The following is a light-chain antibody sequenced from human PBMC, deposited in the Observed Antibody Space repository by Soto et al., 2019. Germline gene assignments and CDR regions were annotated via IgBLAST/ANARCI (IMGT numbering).Light chain of an antibody. CDR3: CSYAGSSTYV. CDR1: TGVVGSYNL. J-gene: IGLJ1*01. Sequence: ALTQPASVSGSPGQSITISCTGTTGVVGSYNLVSWYQQHPGKAPKLMIYEVSKRPSGVSNRFSGSKSGNTASLTISGLQAEDEADYYCCSYAGSSTYVFGTGTKVTVL. CDR2: EVS. V-gene: IGLV2-23*02.